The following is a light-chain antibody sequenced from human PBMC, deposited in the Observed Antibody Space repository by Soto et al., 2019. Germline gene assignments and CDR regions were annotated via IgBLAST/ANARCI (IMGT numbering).Light chain of an antibody. CDR3: QQRSVWPLT. J-gene: IGKJ1*01. Sequence: EIVMTQSPATLSVSPGERATLSCRASQSVSSNLAWYQQKPGQAPRLLIYGASTRATGIPARFSGSGSGTEFTLTISSLQSEDFAVYYCQQRSVWPLTFGQGTKVDIK. V-gene: IGKV3-15*01. CDR2: GAS. CDR1: QSVSSN.